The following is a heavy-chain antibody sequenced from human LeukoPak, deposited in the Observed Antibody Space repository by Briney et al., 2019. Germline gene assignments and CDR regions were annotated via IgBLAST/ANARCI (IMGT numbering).Heavy chain of an antibody. J-gene: IGHJ4*02. CDR3: ARVAITMVRGADWFFDY. D-gene: IGHD3-10*01. CDR2: IIPIFGTA. V-gene: IGHV1-69*13. CDR1: GGTFSSYA. Sequence: ASVKVSCKASGGTFSSYAISWVRQAPGQGLEWMGGIIPIFGTANYAQKFQGRVTITAAESTSTAYMELSSLRSEDTAVYYCARVAITMVRGADWFFDYWGQGTLVTVSS.